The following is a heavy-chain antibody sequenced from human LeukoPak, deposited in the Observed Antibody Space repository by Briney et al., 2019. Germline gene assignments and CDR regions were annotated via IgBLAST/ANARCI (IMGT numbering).Heavy chain of an antibody. CDR1: GFTFSSYW. D-gene: IGHD2-21*02. CDR2: IKQDGSEK. V-gene: IGHV3-7*01. CDR3: ASRGATAYDY. Sequence: GXXLRLSCAASGFTFSSYWMSWVRQAPGKGLEWVANIKQDGSEKYYVDSVKGGFTISRDNAKNSLYLQMNSLRAEDTAVYYCASRGATAYDYWGQGTLVTVSS. J-gene: IGHJ4*02.